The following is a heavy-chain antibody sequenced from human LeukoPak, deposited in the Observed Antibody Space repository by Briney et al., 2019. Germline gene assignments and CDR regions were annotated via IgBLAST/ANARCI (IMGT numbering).Heavy chain of an antibody. CDR2: INPSGGST. CDR1: GYTFTSYY. V-gene: IGHV1-46*03. Sequence: ASVKVSCKASGYTFTSYYMHWVRQAPGQGLEWMGIINPSGGSTSYAQKFQGRVTMTRDTSTSTVYMELSSLKSEDTAVYYCAREGLSCSSTSCYLDYWGQGTLVTVSS. J-gene: IGHJ4*02. CDR3: AREGLSCSSTSCYLDY. D-gene: IGHD2-2*01.